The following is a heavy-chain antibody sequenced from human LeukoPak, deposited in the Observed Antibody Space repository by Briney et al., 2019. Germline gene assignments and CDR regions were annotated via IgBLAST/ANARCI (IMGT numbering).Heavy chain of an antibody. V-gene: IGHV3-21*01. CDR2: ISSSSSYI. J-gene: IGHJ5*02. CDR1: GFTFSDYI. D-gene: IGHD3-3*01. Sequence: PGGSLRLSCAASGFTFSDYIMNWVRQAPGKGLEWVSSISSSSSYIYYADSVKGRFTISRDNAKNSPYLQMNSLRAEDTAVYYCARDYDFWSGYYIWFDPWGQGTLVTVSS. CDR3: ARDYDFWSGYYIWFDP.